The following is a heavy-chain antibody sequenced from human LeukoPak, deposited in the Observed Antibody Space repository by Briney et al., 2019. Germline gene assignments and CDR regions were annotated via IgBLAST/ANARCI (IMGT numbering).Heavy chain of an antibody. CDR1: GYTFTGYY. V-gene: IGHV1-2*02. CDR2: INPNSGGT. Sequence: ASVKVSCKASGYTFTGYYMHLVRQAPGQGLEWMGWINPNSGGTNYAQKFQGRVTMTRDTSISTAYMELSRLRSDDTAVYYCARDRRAVAGISYYFDYWGQGTLVTVSS. CDR3: ARDRRAVAGISYYFDY. D-gene: IGHD6-19*01. J-gene: IGHJ4*02.